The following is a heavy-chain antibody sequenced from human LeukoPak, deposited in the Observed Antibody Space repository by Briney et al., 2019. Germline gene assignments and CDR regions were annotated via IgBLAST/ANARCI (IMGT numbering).Heavy chain of an antibody. Sequence: GGSLRLSCAASGFTFSSYAMTWVRQAPGKGLEWVSAISGSGGSTYYADSVKGRFTISRDNSKNTLYLQMNSLRAEDTAVYYCAKGEEYYDSSGDTLDYWGQGTLVTVSS. CDR3: AKGEEYYDSSGDTLDY. J-gene: IGHJ4*02. V-gene: IGHV3-23*01. CDR1: GFTFSSYA. D-gene: IGHD3-22*01. CDR2: ISGSGGST.